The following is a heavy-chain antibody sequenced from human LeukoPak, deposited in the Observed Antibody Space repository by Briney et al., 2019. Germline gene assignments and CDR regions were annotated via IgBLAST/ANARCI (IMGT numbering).Heavy chain of an antibody. D-gene: IGHD6-13*01. V-gene: IGHV3-11*01. Sequence: GGSLRLSCAASGFTFSDYYMSWIRQAPGKGLEWVSYISSSGSTVHHADSVKGRFTISRDNAKNLLYLQMNSLRAEDTAVYYCARISTSSWYVVYWGQGTLVTVSS. CDR3: ARISTSSWYVVY. CDR2: ISSSGSTV. J-gene: IGHJ4*02. CDR1: GFTFSDYY.